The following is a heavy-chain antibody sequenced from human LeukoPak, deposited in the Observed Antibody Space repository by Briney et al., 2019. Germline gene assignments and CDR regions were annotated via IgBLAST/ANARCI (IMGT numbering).Heavy chain of an antibody. D-gene: IGHD3-9*01. CDR3: AKWVYYDILTGYYPDY. CDR1: GFTFSNYA. J-gene: IGHJ4*02. Sequence: GGSLRLSCAASGFTFSNYAMSWVRQAPGKGLEWVSAIGGSRGNTYYADSVKGRFTISRDNSKNTLYLQMNSLRAEDTAVYYCAKWVYYDILTGYYPDYWGQGTLVTVSS. V-gene: IGHV3-23*01. CDR2: IGGSRGNT.